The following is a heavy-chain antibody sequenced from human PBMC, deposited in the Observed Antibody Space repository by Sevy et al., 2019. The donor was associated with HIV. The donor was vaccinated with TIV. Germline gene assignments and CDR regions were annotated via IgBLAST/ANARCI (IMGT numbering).Heavy chain of an antibody. CDR1: GFTFSSYA. CDR3: AKRIDYGAYDAFDI. J-gene: IGHJ3*02. CDR2: ISGSGGRT. D-gene: IGHD4-17*01. Sequence: GGSLRLSCAASGFTFSSYAMSWVRQAQGKGLEWVSAISGSGGRTYYAGSVKGRFTNSRDNSKNTLYMQMNSLRAEDTAVYYCAKRIDYGAYDAFDIWGQGTMVTVSS. V-gene: IGHV3-23*01.